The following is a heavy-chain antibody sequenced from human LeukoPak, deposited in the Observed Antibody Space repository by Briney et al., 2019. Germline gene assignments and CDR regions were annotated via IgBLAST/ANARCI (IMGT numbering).Heavy chain of an antibody. D-gene: IGHD3-9*01. CDR1: GYTFTGYY. CDR3: AREAPNYDILTPHNAFDI. CDR2: INPNSGGT. Sequence: GASVKVSCKASGYTFTGYYMHWVRQAPGQGLEWMGWINPNSGGTNYAQKFQGRVTMTRDTSISTAYMELSRLRSDDTAVCYCAREAPNYDILTPHNAFDIWGQGTMVTVSS. V-gene: IGHV1-2*02. J-gene: IGHJ3*02.